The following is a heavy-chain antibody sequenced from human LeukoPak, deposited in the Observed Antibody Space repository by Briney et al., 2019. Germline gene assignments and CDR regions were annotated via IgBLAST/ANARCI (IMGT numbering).Heavy chain of an antibody. D-gene: IGHD3/OR15-3a*01. CDR2: IYYSGST. J-gene: IGHJ5*02. V-gene: IGHV4-39*07. CDR1: GGSISSSSYY. Sequence: SETLSLTCTVSGGSISSSSYYWGWIRQPPGKGLEWIGSIYYSGSTYYNPSLKSRVTISVDTSKNQFSLKLSSVTAADTAVYYCARDVYDFWSGYRQSPYNWFDPWGQGTLVTVSS. CDR3: ARDVYDFWSGYRQSPYNWFDP.